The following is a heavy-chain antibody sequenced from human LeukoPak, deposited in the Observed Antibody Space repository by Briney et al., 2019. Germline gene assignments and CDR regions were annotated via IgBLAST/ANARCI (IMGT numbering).Heavy chain of an antibody. D-gene: IGHD3-3*01. J-gene: IGHJ5*02. CDR2: VSDTGDT. V-gene: IGHV4-59*01. Sequence: SETLSLTCTVSGGSISSYYWSWIRQLPGKGLEWIGFVSDTGDTDYNPSLKSRLTISADTSKSQLSLSLSSVTAADTVLYYCARVFRGVVTSNWFDPWGQGTLVTVSS. CDR1: GGSISSYY. CDR3: ARVFRGVVTSNWFDP.